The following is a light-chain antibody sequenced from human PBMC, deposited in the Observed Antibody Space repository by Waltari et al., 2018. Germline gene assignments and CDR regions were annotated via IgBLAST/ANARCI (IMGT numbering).Light chain of an antibody. CDR1: TSNIGSNT. V-gene: IGLV1-44*01. CDR2: SNN. CDR3: AAWDDSLNGNV. J-gene: IGLJ6*01. Sequence: QSVLTQSPSASGTPGQRVTISCSGSTSNIGSNTVNWYQQVPGTAPKLLIYSNNRRPPGGPDRFSGSKSGTSASLAISGLQSEDEADYYCAAWDDSLNGNVFGSGTKVTVL.